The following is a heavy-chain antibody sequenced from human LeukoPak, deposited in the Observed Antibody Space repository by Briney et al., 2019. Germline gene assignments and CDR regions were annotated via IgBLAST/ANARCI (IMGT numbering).Heavy chain of an antibody. V-gene: IGHV3-21*01. CDR1: GFTFSSYS. CDR3: ARFDYYGMDV. J-gene: IGHJ6*02. CDR2: ISSSSRYI. Sequence: GALRHSCAASGFTFSSYSMNAVGQAATKRLEWVSSISSSSRYIYYADSVKGRFTISRDNAKNSLYLQMNSLRAEDTAVYYCARFDYYGMDVWGQGTTVTVSS.